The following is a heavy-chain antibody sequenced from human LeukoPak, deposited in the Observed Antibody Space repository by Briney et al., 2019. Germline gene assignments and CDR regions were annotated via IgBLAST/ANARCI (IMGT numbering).Heavy chain of an antibody. Sequence: SETLSLTCTVSGGSISSSSYYWGWIRQPPGKGLEWIGYIYYSGSTNYKSSLKSRVTISVDTSKNQFSLKLSSVTAADTAVYYCARVPYYYDSSGSARDYWGQGTLVTVSS. CDR2: IYYSGST. CDR1: GGSISSSSYY. V-gene: IGHV4-61*05. J-gene: IGHJ4*02. CDR3: ARVPYYYDSSGSARDY. D-gene: IGHD3-22*01.